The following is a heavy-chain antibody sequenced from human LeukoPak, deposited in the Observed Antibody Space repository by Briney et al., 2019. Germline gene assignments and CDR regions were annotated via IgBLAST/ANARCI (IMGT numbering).Heavy chain of an antibody. CDR3: ARGQRAAWFDP. V-gene: IGHV1-69*06. D-gene: IGHD6-25*01. Sequence: SVKVSCKASGSTFTDYYMHWVRQAPGQGLEWMGGIIPIFGTANYAQKFQGRVTITADKSTSTAYMELSSLRSEDTAVYYCARGQRAAWFDPWGQGTLVTVSS. CDR2: IIPIFGTA. CDR1: GSTFTDYY. J-gene: IGHJ5*02.